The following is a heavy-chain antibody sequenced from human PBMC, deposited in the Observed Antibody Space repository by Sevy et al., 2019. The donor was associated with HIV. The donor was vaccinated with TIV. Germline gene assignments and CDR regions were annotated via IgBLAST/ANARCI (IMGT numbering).Heavy chain of an antibody. V-gene: IGHV3-23*01. CDR1: GFTFNTHV. CDR2: ISGFGNT. J-gene: IGHJ3*01. D-gene: IGHD3-22*01. CDR3: AKVLNPALESMMEVTVRSLKGFDV. Sequence: GESLKISCAASGFTFNTHVMNWVRQAPGKGLEWVSSISGFGNTYYADSVRGRFTISRDNAKNTLYLQMNSLRADDMAVYYCAKVLNPALESMMEVTVRSLKGFDVWGQGTMVTVSS.